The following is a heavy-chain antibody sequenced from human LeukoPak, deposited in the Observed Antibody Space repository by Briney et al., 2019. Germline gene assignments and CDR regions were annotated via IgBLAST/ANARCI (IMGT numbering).Heavy chain of an antibody. CDR3: TRESGSYHGNDY. V-gene: IGHV1-2*06. CDR1: GYTFTGYY. CDR2: INPNNGAT. J-gene: IGHJ4*02. Sequence: ASVKVSCKASGYTFTGYYMHWVRQAPGQGLEWMGRINPNNGATNYAQKLQGRVTITGDTSISTAYMELSSLRSDDTAVYYCTRESGSYHGNDYWGQGTLVTISS. D-gene: IGHD1-26*01.